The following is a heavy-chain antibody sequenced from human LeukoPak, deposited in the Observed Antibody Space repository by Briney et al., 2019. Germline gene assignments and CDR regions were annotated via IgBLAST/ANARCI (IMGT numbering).Heavy chain of an antibody. CDR1: VYTLTGYY. Sequence: ASVKASSTASVYTLTGYYMHWVLQAPGHGLEWMGWINPNSGGTNYAQKFQGRVTMTRDTSISTAYMELSRLRSDDTAVYYCARVLVAGTGHYYYGMDVWGQGTTVTVPS. J-gene: IGHJ6*02. CDR3: ARVLVAGTGHYYYGMDV. V-gene: IGHV1-2*02. CDR2: INPNSGGT. D-gene: IGHD6-19*01.